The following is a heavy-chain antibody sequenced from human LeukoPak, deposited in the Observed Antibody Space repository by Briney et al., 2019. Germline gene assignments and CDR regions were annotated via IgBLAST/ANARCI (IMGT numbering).Heavy chain of an antibody. Sequence: GGSLRLSCAASGFTFSNAWMSWVRQAPGKGLEWVGRIKSKTDGGTTDYAAPVKGRFTISRDDSKNTLYLQMNSLKTEDTAVYYCTTEPLPYYYDSSGYYYDYYYGMDVWGQGTTVTVSS. CDR2: IKSKTDGGTT. D-gene: IGHD3-22*01. V-gene: IGHV3-15*01. CDR3: TTEPLPYYYDSSGYYYDYYYGMDV. CDR1: GFTFSNAW. J-gene: IGHJ6*02.